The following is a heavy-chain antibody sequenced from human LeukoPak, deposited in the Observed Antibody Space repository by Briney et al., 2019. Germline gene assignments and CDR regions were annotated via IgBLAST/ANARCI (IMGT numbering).Heavy chain of an antibody. Sequence: SETLSLTCTVSGGSIISYYWSWIRQPPGKGLEWIGYIYYSGSTNYNPSLKSRVTISVDTSKNQFSLKLSSVTAADTAVYYCARGTSIAAAPPWGQGTLVTVSS. D-gene: IGHD6-13*01. V-gene: IGHV4-59*01. CDR2: IYYSGST. CDR3: ARGTSIAAAPP. CDR1: GGSIISYY. J-gene: IGHJ5*02.